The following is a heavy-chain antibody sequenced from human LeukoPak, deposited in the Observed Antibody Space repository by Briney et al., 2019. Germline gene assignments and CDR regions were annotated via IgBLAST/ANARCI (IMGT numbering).Heavy chain of an antibody. J-gene: IGHJ4*02. D-gene: IGHD3-10*01. CDR1: GGSFSGYY. Sequence: SETLSLTSAVYGGSFSGYYWSWLRPAQGLGREWIGEIDQSGTTNYNPSLQSRVTISIDTSKKQFSLTLTSMTAADTAVYYCARVPHYYFGYGYFDTWGQGTRVTVSS. CDR2: IDQSGTT. CDR3: ARVPHYYFGYGYFDT. V-gene: IGHV4-34*01.